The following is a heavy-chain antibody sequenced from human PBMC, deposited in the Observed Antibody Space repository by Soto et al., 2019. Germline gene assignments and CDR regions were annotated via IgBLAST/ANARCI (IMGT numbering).Heavy chain of an antibody. J-gene: IGHJ4*02. CDR1: GFTFSSYG. D-gene: IGHD5-12*01. Sequence: QVQLVESGGGVVQPRRSLRLSCAASGFTFSSYGMHWVRQAPGKGLEWVAVIWYDGSNKYYADSVKGRFTISRDNSKNTLYLQMNSLRAEDTAVYYCARERGLDGYNPFDYWGQGTLVTVSS. CDR2: IWYDGSNK. V-gene: IGHV3-33*01. CDR3: ARERGLDGYNPFDY.